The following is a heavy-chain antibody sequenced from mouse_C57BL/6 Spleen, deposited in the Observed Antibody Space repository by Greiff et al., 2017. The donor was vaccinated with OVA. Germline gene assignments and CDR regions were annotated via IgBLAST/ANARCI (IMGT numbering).Heavy chain of an antibody. CDR3: ARQFIYYDYDEDYAMDY. V-gene: IGHV1-62-2*01. D-gene: IGHD2-4*01. Sequence: QVQLKQSGAELVKPGASVKLSCKASGYTFTEYTIHWVKQRSGQGLEWIGWFYPGSGSIKYNEKFKDKATLTADKSSSTVYMELSRLTSEDSAVYFCARQFIYYDYDEDYAMDYGGQGTAVTVSS. J-gene: IGHJ4*01. CDR2: FYPGSGSI. CDR1: GYTFTEYT.